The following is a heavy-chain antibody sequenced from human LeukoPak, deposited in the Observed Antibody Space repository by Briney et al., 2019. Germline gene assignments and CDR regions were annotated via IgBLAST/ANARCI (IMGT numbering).Heavy chain of an antibody. CDR3: ARGIITMVRGVIIKDYYYYYMDV. CDR2: ITSSSSYI. V-gene: IGHV3-21*01. Sequence: PGGSLRLSCAASGFTFSTYNMNWVRQAPGKGLEWVSSITSSSSYIYYADSVKGRFTISRDNAKNSLYLQMNSLRAEDTAVYYCARGIITMVRGVIIKDYYYYYMDVWGKGTTVTISS. J-gene: IGHJ6*03. D-gene: IGHD3-10*01. CDR1: GFTFSTYN.